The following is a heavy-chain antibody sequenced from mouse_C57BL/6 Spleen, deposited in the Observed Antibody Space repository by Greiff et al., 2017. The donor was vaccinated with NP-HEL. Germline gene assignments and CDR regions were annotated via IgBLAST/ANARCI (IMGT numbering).Heavy chain of an antibody. D-gene: IGHD2-3*01. V-gene: IGHV1-80*01. J-gene: IGHJ4*01. CDR1: GYAFSSYW. Sequence: VQLQQSGAALVKPGASVKISCKASGYAFSSYWMNWVKQRPGKGLEWIGQIYPGDGDTNYNGKFKGKATLTADKSSSTAYMQLSSLTSEDSAVYFCARGDDGYYEGVDYWGQGTSVTVSS. CDR2: IYPGDGDT. CDR3: ARGDDGYYEGVDY.